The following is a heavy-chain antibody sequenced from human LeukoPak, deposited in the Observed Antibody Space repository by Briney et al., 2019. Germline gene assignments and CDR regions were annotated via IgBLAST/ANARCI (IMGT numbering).Heavy chain of an antibody. J-gene: IGHJ4*02. D-gene: IGHD3-22*01. Sequence: SETLSLTCTVSGGSISSYYWSWIRQPPGKGLEWVGYIYYSGSTNYYPAFKSRVTIALATSKNQFSLKLSSVTAADTAVYYCARERLYYYDSSGYYLAYFDYWGQRTLVTASS. V-gene: IGHV4-59*01. CDR3: ARERLYYYDSSGYYLAYFDY. CDR1: GGSISSYY. CDR2: IYYSGST.